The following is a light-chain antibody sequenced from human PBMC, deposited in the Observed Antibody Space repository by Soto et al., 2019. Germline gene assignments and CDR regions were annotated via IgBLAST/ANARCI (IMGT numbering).Light chain of an antibody. J-gene: IGLJ1*01. CDR2: EVS. Sequence: QSVLTQPASVSGSPGQSITISCTGTSSDVGNYKYVSWYQQHPGKAHKLMIYEVSNRPSGVSNRFSGSKSGNTASLNISGLPAEDETDYYCFSYTSSGTYVFGTGTKLTVL. CDR1: SSDVGNYKY. V-gene: IGLV2-14*01. CDR3: FSYTSSGTYV.